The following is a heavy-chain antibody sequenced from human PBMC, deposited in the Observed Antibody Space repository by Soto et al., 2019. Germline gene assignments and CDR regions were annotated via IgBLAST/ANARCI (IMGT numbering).Heavy chain of an antibody. CDR2: IYYSGST. CDR3: ARSRTTVTPSGFQH. D-gene: IGHD4-17*01. CDR1: GGSISSYY. V-gene: IGHV4-59*01. Sequence: SETLSLTCTVSGGSISSYYWSWIRQPPGKGLEWIGYIYYSGSTNYNPSLKSRVTISVDTSKNQFSLKLSSVTAADTAVYYCARSRTTVTPSGFQHWGQGTLVTVST. J-gene: IGHJ1*01.